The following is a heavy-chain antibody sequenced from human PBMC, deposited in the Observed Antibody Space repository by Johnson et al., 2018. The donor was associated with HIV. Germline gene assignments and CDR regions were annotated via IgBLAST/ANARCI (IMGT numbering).Heavy chain of an antibody. V-gene: IGHV3-20*04. CDR3: AKDNVVGALTIWGNRAFDS. J-gene: IGHJ3*01. CDR1: GFTFVDYG. CDR2: INWNGGST. D-gene: IGHD1-26*01. Sequence: VQLVESGGGVVRPGGSLRLSCAASGFTFVDYGMSWVRQAPGKGLEWVSGINWNGGSTGYADSVTGRFPISRDNAKNSLYLQMNSLRADDTALYYCAKDNVVGALTIWGNRAFDSWGQGTMVTVSS.